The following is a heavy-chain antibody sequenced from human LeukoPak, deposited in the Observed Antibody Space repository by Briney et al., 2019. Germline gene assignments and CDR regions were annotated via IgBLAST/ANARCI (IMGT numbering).Heavy chain of an antibody. D-gene: IGHD3-22*01. V-gene: IGHV3-30*03. CDR1: GFTFSSYG. CDR2: ISYDGSNK. CDR3: AREGYYYDLNDAFDI. Sequence: PGGSLRLSCAASGFTFSSYGMHWVRQAPGKGLEWVAVISYDGSNKYYADSVKGRFTISRDNSKNTLYLQMNSLRAEDTAVYYCAREGYYYDLNDAFDIWGQGTMVTVSS. J-gene: IGHJ3*02.